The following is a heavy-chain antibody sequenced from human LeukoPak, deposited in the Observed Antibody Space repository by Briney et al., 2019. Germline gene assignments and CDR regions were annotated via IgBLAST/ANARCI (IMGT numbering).Heavy chain of an antibody. V-gene: IGHV3-21*01. Sequence: GGSLRLSCAASGFTFSSYSMNWVRQAPGKGLEWVSSISSSSSYIYYADSVKGRFTISRDNAKNSLYLQMNSLRAEDTAVYYCAREVLTGYYSYYYYYYMDVWGKGTTVTVSS. J-gene: IGHJ6*03. CDR2: ISSSSSYI. CDR1: GFTFSSYS. D-gene: IGHD3-9*01. CDR3: AREVLTGYYSYYYYYYMDV.